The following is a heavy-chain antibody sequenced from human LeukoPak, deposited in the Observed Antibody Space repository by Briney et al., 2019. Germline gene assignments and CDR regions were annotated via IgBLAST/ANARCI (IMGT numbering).Heavy chain of an antibody. CDR2: VNQDGGAK. V-gene: IGHV3-7*01. CDR1: GFTFSTYW. CDR3: AREGRPNAFDI. J-gene: IGHJ3*02. Sequence: GGSLRLSCAVSGFTFSTYWMSWVRQAPGKGLEWVANVNQDGGAKNYVDSVKVRFTISRDNAKSSLYLQMNSLRAEDTAVYYCAREGRPNAFDIWGQGTMVTVSS.